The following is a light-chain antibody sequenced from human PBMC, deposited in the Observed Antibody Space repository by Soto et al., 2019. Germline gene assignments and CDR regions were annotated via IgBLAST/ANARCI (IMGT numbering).Light chain of an antibody. CDR3: QQYYSTPWT. Sequence: DIVMTQSPDSLAVSLGERATINCKSSQSVLYNSNYLAWYQQKPGQPPKLLIYWASSRESGVPDRFSGSGSETDFTLTISSLQAEDVAVYYCQQYYSTPWTFGQGTKVEIK. J-gene: IGKJ1*01. V-gene: IGKV4-1*01. CDR2: WAS. CDR1: QSVLYNSNY.